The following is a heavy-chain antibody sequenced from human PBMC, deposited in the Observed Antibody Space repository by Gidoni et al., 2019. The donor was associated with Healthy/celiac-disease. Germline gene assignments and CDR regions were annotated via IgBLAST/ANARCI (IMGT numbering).Heavy chain of an antibody. J-gene: IGHJ4*02. V-gene: IGHV3-30*18. CDR3: AKDVSLGY. D-gene: IGHD2-8*01. CDR2: ISYDGSNK. CDR1: GFTFSSYG. Sequence: SCAASGFTFSSYGMHWVRQAPGKGLAWVAVISYDGSNKYYADSVKGRFTISRDNSKNTMYLQMNSLRAEDTAVYYCAKDVSLGYWGQGTLVTVSS.